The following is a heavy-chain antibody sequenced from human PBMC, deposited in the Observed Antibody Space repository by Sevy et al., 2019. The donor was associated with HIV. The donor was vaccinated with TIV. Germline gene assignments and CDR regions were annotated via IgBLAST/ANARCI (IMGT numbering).Heavy chain of an antibody. CDR1: GYTLTQLS. J-gene: IGHJ4*02. D-gene: IGHD3-22*01. Sequence: ASVKVSCKVSGYTLTQLSMHWVRQAPGKGLEWMGTFDPEDGKTIYAQKFQGRVTMTEDKSTDTAYMQLTSLRSEDTAVFYCAVTKDYYDSSSYPFDYWGLGTLVTVSS. CDR2: FDPEDGKT. CDR3: AVTKDYYDSSSYPFDY. V-gene: IGHV1-24*01.